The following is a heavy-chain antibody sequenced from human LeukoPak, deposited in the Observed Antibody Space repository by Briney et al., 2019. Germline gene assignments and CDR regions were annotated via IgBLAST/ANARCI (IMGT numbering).Heavy chain of an antibody. CDR1: GFTVSNNY. CDR2: IYSGATT. J-gene: IGHJ4*02. V-gene: IGHV3-66*01. Sequence: GGSLRLSCAASGFTVSNNYMAWVRQAPGKGLEWVSLIYSGATTNYADSVKGRFTISRGNSKNTLYLQMNSLKAEDTAVYYCARILSDSSGWYHFDYWGQGALVTVSS. D-gene: IGHD6-19*01. CDR3: ARILSDSSGWYHFDY.